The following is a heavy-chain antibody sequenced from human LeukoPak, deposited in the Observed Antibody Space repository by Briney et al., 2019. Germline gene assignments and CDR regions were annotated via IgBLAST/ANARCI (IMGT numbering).Heavy chain of an antibody. CDR3: ARDHRTYGMDV. V-gene: IGHV3-64*01. Sequence: PGGSLRLSCAASGFTLSSYAIHWVRQAPGKGLEYVSVISSNGDSTYYANSVKGRFTISRDNSKNTLYLQMGSLRAEDMAVYYCARDHRTYGMDVWGQGTTVTVSS. D-gene: IGHD3-16*02. J-gene: IGHJ6*02. CDR1: GFTLSSYA. CDR2: ISSNGDST.